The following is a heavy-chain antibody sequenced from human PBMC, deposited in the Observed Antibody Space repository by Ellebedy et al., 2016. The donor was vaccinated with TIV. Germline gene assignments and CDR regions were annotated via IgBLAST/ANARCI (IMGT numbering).Heavy chain of an antibody. CDR3: AREGSFTSLDY. CDR2: ISRDGSSK. CDR1: GFTFTNYP. V-gene: IGHV3-30-3*01. D-gene: IGHD2-2*01. Sequence: PGGSLRLSCAASGFTFTNYPMHWVRQAPGKGLEWVTSISRDGSSKYYADSVKGRLPISRDNSKNTLYLQINSLRTEDTAVYYCAREGSFTSLDYWGQGTVVTVSS. J-gene: IGHJ4*02.